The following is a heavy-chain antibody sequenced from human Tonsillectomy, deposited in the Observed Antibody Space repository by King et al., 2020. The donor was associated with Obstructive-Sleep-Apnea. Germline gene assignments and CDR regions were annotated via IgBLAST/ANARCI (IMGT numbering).Heavy chain of an antibody. CDR2: ISSDGGKK. Sequence: VQLVQSGGGVVQPGRSLRLSCAASGFNFNVYYIHWVRQTPGKGLEWVAVISSDGGKKYYADSVKGRFTISRDNSKSTLYLQMNSLTTEDTAIYYCGRGSRQWFGEFWGRGTLVTVSA. V-gene: IGHV3-30-3*01. CDR1: GFNFNVYY. CDR3: GRGSRQWFGEF. J-gene: IGHJ4*02. D-gene: IGHD3-10*01.